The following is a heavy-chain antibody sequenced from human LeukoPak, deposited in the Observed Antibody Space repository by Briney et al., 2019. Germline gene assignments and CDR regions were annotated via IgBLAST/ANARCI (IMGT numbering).Heavy chain of an antibody. CDR3: AACSYSLWGTSCSSFDY. CDR1: GFTFTSSA. J-gene: IGHJ4*02. Sequence: SVKVSCKASGFTFTSSAVQWVRQARGQRLEWIGWIVVGSGNTNYAQKFQERVTITRDMSTSTAYMELSSLRSEDTAVYYCAACSYSLWGTSCSSFDYWGQGTLVTVSS. CDR2: IVVGSGNT. D-gene: IGHD2-2*01. V-gene: IGHV1-58*01.